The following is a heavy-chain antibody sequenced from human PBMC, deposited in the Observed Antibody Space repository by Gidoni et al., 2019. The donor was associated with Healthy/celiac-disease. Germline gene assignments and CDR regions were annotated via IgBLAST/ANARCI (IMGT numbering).Heavy chain of an antibody. D-gene: IGHD1-26*01. CDR1: VFPFSSYA. Sequence: EVQLLDSGGGLVQPGGSLRLSCAASVFPFSSYAMSWVRQAPGKGLEWVSAISGSGGSTYYADSVKGRFTISRDNSKNTLYLQMNSLRAEDTAVYYCAKDLWELDEFYYGMDVWGQGTTVTVSS. J-gene: IGHJ6*02. CDR3: AKDLWELDEFYYGMDV. V-gene: IGHV3-23*01. CDR2: ISGSGGST.